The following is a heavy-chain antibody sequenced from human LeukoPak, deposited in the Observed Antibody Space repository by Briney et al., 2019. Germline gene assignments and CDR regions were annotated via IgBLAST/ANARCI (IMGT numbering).Heavy chain of an antibody. CDR1: GGSISSGGYS. Sequence: SETLSLTCAVSGGSISSGGYSWSWIRQPPGKGLEWIGYIYHSGRTYYNPSLKSRVTMSVDRSKNQFSLKLSSVAAADTAVYYCARGGGSGYYSDAFDIWGQGTMVTVSS. J-gene: IGHJ3*02. D-gene: IGHD3-22*01. CDR2: IYHSGRT. CDR3: ARGGGSGYYSDAFDI. V-gene: IGHV4-30-2*01.